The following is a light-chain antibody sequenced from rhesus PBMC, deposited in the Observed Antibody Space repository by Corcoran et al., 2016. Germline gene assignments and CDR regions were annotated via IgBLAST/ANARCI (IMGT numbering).Light chain of an antibody. V-gene: IGKV1-36*02. J-gene: IGKJ1*01. Sequence: DIQMTQSPSSLSASVGDRVTITCRASQGISDYLSWYQQKPGNAPKRLFNAASSLESGAPSRFSGSGSGTDFTLPISSLQPEDFAAYFCLQGYSTPWTFGQGTKVEIK. CDR2: AAS. CDR3: LQGYSTPWT. CDR1: QGISDY.